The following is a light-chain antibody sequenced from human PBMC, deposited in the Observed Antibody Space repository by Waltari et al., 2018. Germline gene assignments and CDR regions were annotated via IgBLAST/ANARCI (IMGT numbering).Light chain of an antibody. CDR3: MQALRSPLT. Sequence: EVLMTQSPATVSVSPGEGATLSCWASQSVRNNVAWFQQNPGQAPRLLIYGASTRATGIPARFSGSGAGTDFSLTISGLQSEDFAVYYCMQALRSPLTFGQGTRLDIK. V-gene: IGKV3-15*01. CDR2: GAS. J-gene: IGKJ5*01. CDR1: QSVRNN.